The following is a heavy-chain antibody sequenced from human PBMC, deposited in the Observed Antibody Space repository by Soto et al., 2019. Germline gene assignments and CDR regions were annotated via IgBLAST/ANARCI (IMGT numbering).Heavy chain of an antibody. CDR1: GGSFSGYY. CDR2: INHSGST. D-gene: IGHD6-13*01. J-gene: IGHJ5*02. V-gene: IGHV4-34*01. Sequence: TLSLTCAVYGGSFSGYYWSWIRQPPGKGLEWIGEINHSGSTNYNPSLKSRVTISVDTSKNQFSLKLSSVTAADTAVYYCVRGIAADEENWANWFDPWGQGTLVTVSS. CDR3: VRGIAADEENWANWFDP.